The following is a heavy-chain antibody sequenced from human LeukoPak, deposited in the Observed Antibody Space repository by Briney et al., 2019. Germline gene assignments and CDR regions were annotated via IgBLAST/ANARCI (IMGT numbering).Heavy chain of an antibody. Sequence: SVKVSCKASGGTFSSYAISWVRQAPGQGLEWMGGIIPIFGTANYAQKFQGRVTITADESTSTAYMELSSLRSEDTAVYYCARRRNYYDSSGYLMAAYYFDYWGQGTLVTVSS. CDR3: ARRRNYYDSSGYLMAAYYFDY. CDR1: GGTFSSYA. CDR2: IIPIFGTA. J-gene: IGHJ4*02. V-gene: IGHV1-69*01. D-gene: IGHD3-22*01.